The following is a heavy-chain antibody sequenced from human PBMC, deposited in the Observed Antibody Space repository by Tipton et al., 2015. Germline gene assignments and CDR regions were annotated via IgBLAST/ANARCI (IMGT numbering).Heavy chain of an antibody. V-gene: IGHV4-30-4*08. CDR3: ARWNYFAWYFDL. D-gene: IGHD1-7*01. CDR1: GGSISSGGYY. Sequence: TLSLTCTVSGGSISSGGYYWSWIRQHPGKGLEWIGYIYYSGTTYYNPSLNSRVTISMDTSKRQFSLNLSSVTAADTAVYYCARWNYFAWYFDLWGRGTLVTVSS. J-gene: IGHJ2*01. CDR2: IYYSGTT.